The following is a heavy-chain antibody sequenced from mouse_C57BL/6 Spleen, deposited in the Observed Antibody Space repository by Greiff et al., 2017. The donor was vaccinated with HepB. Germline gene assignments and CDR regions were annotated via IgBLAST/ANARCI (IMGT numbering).Heavy chain of an antibody. J-gene: IGHJ1*03. V-gene: IGHV1-54*01. CDR2: INPGSGGT. CDR3: ARSHYGSSYWYFDV. CDR1: GYAFTNYL. D-gene: IGHD1-1*01. Sequence: VQLQQSGAELVRPGTSVKVSCKASGYAFTNYLIEWVKQRPGQGLEWIGVINPGSGGTNYNEKFKGKATLTADKSSSTAYMQLSSLTSEYSAVYFCARSHYGSSYWYFDVWGTGTTVTVSS.